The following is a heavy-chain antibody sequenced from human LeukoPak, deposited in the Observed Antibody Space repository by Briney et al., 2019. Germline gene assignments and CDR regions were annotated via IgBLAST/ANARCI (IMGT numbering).Heavy chain of an antibody. D-gene: IGHD2-2*01. CDR1: GGTFSSYA. J-gene: IGHJ5*02. Sequence: SVKVPCKASGGTFSSYAISWVRQAPGQALEWMGSIIPILGIANYAQKFQGRVTITADKSTSTAYMELSSLRSEDTAVYYCARDLSVVPAAMAHGWFDPWGQGTLVTVSS. V-gene: IGHV1-69*04. CDR3: ARDLSVVPAAMAHGWFDP. CDR2: IIPILGIA.